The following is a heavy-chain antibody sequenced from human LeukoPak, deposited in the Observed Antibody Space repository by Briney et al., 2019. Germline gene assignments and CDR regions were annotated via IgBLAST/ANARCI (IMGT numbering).Heavy chain of an antibody. CDR2: ISSSSSYI. CDR1: GFTFSSYS. D-gene: IGHD2-21*02. V-gene: IGHV3-21*01. Sequence: GGSLRLSCAASGFTFSSYSMSWVRQAPGKGLEWVSSISSSSSYIYYADSVKGRFTISRDNAKNSLYLQMNSLRAEDTAVYYCARDFTMGSQYCGGDCYSDYWGQGTLVTVSS. J-gene: IGHJ4*02. CDR3: ARDFTMGSQYCGGDCYSDY.